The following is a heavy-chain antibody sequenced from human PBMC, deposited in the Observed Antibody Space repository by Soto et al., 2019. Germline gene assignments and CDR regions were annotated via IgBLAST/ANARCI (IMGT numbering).Heavy chain of an antibody. V-gene: IGHV1-69*06. CDR3: ARDLREEWLFSYYYYGMDV. D-gene: IGHD3-3*01. CDR1: GGTFSSYA. J-gene: IGHJ6*02. CDR2: IIPIFGTA. Sequence: QVQLVQSGAEVKKPGSSVKVSCKASGGTFSSYAISWVRQAPGQGLEWMGGIIPIFGTANYAQKFQGRVTITADKSTSTAYMELSSLRSEDTAVYYCARDLREEWLFSYYYYGMDVWGQGTTVTVSS.